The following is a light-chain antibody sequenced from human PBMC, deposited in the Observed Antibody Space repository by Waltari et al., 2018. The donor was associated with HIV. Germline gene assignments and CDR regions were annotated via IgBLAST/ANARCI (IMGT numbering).Light chain of an antibody. Sequence: DIQMTQSPSSLPASVVDRPAITCRASQSISSYLNWYQQKPGKAPKLLIYAATSLQSGVPSRFSGSGSGTDFTLTISSLQPEDFATYYCQQSYSTPRTFGQGTKLEIK. V-gene: IGKV1-39*01. J-gene: IGKJ2*01. CDR3: QQSYSTPRT. CDR1: QSISSY. CDR2: AAT.